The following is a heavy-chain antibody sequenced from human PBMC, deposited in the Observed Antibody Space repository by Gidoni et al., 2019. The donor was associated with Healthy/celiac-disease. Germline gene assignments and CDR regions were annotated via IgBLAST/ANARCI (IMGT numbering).Heavy chain of an antibody. CDR2: ISSSSSYI. V-gene: IGHV3-21*01. J-gene: IGHJ6*02. CDR3: ARDGYSSSAEGYYYYYYGMDV. D-gene: IGHD6-6*01. Sequence: EVQLVESGGGLVKPGGSLRLSCAASGFPFSSYRLNLVRQAPGKGLEWVSSISSSSSYIYYADSVKGRFTISRDNAKNSLYLQMNSLRAEDTAVYYCARDGYSSSAEGYYYYYYGMDVWGQGTTVTVSS. CDR1: GFPFSSYR.